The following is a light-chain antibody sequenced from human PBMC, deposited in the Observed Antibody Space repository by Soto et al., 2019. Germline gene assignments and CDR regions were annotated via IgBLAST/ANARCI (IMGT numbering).Light chain of an antibody. CDR1: HSNIGRNT. CDR2: GNS. Sequence: QLVLTQPPSASGTPGQRVTISCSGRHSNIGRNTVNWYQQLPGTAPRLLIFGNSQRPSGVPDRFSGSKSVTSASLAISGLQSEDEAHYYCAAWDDSLSGWLFGGGTKLTVL. J-gene: IGLJ2*01. CDR3: AAWDDSLSGWL. V-gene: IGLV1-44*01.